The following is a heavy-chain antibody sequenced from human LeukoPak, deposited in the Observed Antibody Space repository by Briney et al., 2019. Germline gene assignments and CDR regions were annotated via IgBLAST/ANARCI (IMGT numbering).Heavy chain of an antibody. V-gene: IGHV1-69*01. CDR2: IIPIFGTA. J-gene: IGHJ4*02. CDR1: GYTFTSYG. CDR3: ARSGVGATNHDY. Sequence: ASVKVSCKASGYTFTSYGISWVRQAPGQGLEWMGGIIPIFGTANYAQKFQGRVTITADESTSTAYMELSSLRSEDTAVYYCARSGVGATNHDYWGQGTLVTVSS. D-gene: IGHD1-26*01.